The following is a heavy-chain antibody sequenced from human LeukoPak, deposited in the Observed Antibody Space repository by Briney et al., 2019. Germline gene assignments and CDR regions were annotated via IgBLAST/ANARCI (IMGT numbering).Heavy chain of an antibody. Sequence: GASVKVSCKASGYTFTGYYMHWVRQAPGQGLEWMGWINPNSGGTNYAQKFQGRVAMTRDTSISTAYMELSRLRSDDTAVYYCARDEGRIAARYYWGQGTLATVSS. CDR2: INPNSGGT. CDR1: GYTFTGYY. V-gene: IGHV1-2*02. CDR3: ARDEGRIAARYY. J-gene: IGHJ4*02. D-gene: IGHD6-6*01.